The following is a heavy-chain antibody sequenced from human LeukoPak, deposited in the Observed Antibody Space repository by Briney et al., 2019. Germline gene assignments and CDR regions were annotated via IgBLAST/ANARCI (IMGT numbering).Heavy chain of an antibody. CDR1: GFTFSSYA. CDR2: ISGSGGST. Sequence: GGSLRLSCAASGFTFSSYAMSWVRQAPGKGLEWVSAISGSGGSTYYADSVKGRFTISRDNSKNTLYLQMNSLRAEDTAVYYCAKNRICSSTSCYRGLYYYYGMDVWGQGTTVTVFS. CDR3: AKNRICSSTSCYRGLYYYYGMDV. J-gene: IGHJ6*02. D-gene: IGHD2-2*01. V-gene: IGHV3-23*01.